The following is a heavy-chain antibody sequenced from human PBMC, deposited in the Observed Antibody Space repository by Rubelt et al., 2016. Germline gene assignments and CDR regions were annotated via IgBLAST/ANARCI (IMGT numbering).Heavy chain of an antibody. Sequence: GGSLRLSCVASGFGFSHFWMSWVRQAPGRGLEWVANIKEDGSERHYVDSVKGRFTISRDNAKNSLYLQMNSLRVEDTAVYYCARAIYASGSYWGQGTPVTVSS. V-gene: IGHV3-7*05. CDR1: GFGFSHFW. CDR3: ARAIYASGSY. D-gene: IGHD3-10*01. CDR2: IKEDGSER. J-gene: IGHJ4*02.